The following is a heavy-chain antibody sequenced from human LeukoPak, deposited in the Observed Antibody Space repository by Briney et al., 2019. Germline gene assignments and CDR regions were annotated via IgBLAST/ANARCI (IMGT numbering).Heavy chain of an antibody. D-gene: IGHD6-6*01. Sequence: GGSLRLSCAAYGFTFSNYAMHWVRQAPGKGLEWVAVISYDGSNKYYADSVKGRFTISRDNSKNTLYLQMNSLRAEDTAVYYCASTSSFDYWGQGTLVTVSS. V-gene: IGHV3-30*04. CDR2: ISYDGSNK. CDR1: GFTFSNYA. J-gene: IGHJ4*02. CDR3: ASTSSFDY.